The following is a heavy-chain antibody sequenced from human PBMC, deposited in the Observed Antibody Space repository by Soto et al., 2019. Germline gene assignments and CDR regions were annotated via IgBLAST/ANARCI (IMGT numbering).Heavy chain of an antibody. V-gene: IGHV1-8*01. D-gene: IGHD2-2*01. CDR3: ARAQRVSQGYYFDY. Sequence: ASVKVSFKGSGYTFTSYDINWVRQATGQGLEWMGWMSPNCGNTGYAQKFQGRVIMTRNTSISTAYMELSSLRAEDTAVYYCARAQRVSQGYYFDYWGQGTLVTVSS. CDR1: GYTFTSYD. J-gene: IGHJ4*02. CDR2: MSPNCGNT.